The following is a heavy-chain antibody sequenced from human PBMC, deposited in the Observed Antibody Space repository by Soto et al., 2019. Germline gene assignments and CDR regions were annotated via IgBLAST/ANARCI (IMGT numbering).Heavy chain of an antibody. V-gene: IGHV3-23*01. CDR3: AKDPFQGGGTSSALVYFDS. CDR1: GFTFSSYA. J-gene: IGHJ4*01. D-gene: IGHD3-16*01. CDR2: ISGSGGST. Sequence: GGSLRLSCAASGFTFSSYAMSWFRQAPGKGLEWVSAISGSGGSTYYADSVKGRFTISRDNSKNTLYLQMNSLRAEDTAVYYCAKDPFQGGGTSSALVYFDSWRHALLVTV.